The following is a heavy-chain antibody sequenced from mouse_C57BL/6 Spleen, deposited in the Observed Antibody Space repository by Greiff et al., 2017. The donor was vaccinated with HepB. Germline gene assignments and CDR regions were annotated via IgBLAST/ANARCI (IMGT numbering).Heavy chain of an antibody. CDR1: GYTFTEYT. V-gene: IGHV1-62-2*01. D-gene: IGHD1-1*01. J-gene: IGHJ3*01. CDR3: ARHEVLGYYGTGAWFAY. Sequence: QVQLQQSGAELVKPGASVKLSCKASGYTFTEYTIHWVKQRSGQGLEWIGWFYPGSGSIKYNEKFKDEATLTADKSSSTVYMELSRLTSEDSAVYFGARHEVLGYYGTGAWFAYWGQGTLVTVSA. CDR2: FYPGSGSI.